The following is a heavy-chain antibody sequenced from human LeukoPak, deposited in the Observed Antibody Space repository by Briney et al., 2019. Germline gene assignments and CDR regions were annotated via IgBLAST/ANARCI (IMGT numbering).Heavy chain of an antibody. CDR2: IYYSGST. Sequence: SETLSLTCTVSGGSISSYYWSWIRQPPGKGLEWIGYIYYSGSTNYNPSLKSRVTISVDTSKNQFSLKLSSVTAADTAVYYCARHDPSIAAAGNWYFDLWGRGTLVTVSS. CDR1: GGSISSYY. CDR3: ARHDPSIAAAGNWYFDL. J-gene: IGHJ2*01. V-gene: IGHV4-59*08. D-gene: IGHD6-13*01.